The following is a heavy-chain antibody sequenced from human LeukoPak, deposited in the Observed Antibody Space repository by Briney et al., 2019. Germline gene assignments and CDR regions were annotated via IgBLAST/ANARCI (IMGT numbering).Heavy chain of an antibody. D-gene: IGHD3-22*01. V-gene: IGHV3-23*01. CDR3: AKRGVVIRVILVGFHKEAYYFDS. CDR2: ISGSGGRT. CDR1: GFTLSNYG. Sequence: GGSLRLSCAVSGFTLSNYGMSWVRQAPGKGLEWVAGISGSGGRTNYADSVKGRFTISRDNPKNTLYLQMNSLRVEDTAVYFCAKRGVVIRVILVGFHKEAYYFDSWGEGALVTVSS. J-gene: IGHJ4*02.